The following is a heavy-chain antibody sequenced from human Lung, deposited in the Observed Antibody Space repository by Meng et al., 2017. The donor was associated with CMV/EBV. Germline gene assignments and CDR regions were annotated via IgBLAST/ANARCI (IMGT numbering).Heavy chain of an antibody. CDR3: ARGGIAEHYYYYYGMDV. J-gene: IGHJ6*04. Sequence: GESXKISCAASGFTFSSYSMNWVRQAPGKGLEWISSISSSSSYIYYADSVKGRFTISRDNAKNSLYLQMNSLRAEETAVYYGARGGIAEHYYYYYGMDVSGEGXTVTVSS. CDR2: ISSSSSYI. CDR1: GFTFSSYS. V-gene: IGHV3-21*01. D-gene: IGHD6-13*01.